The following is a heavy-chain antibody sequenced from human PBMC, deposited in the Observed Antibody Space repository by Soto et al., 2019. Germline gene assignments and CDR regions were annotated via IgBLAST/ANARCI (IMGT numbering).Heavy chain of an antibody. CDR3: AMAGGIATAGAFNY. D-gene: IGHD6-13*01. CDR2: LSGSGGST. Sequence: EVQLLESGGGLVQPGGSLRLSCAASGFTFSSYAMSWVRQAPGKGLEWVSALSGSGGSTYYADSVKGRFTISRDSSKNTLDLQMNSLRAEDTAVYYCAMAGGIATAGAFNYWGQGTLVTVSS. V-gene: IGHV3-23*01. CDR1: GFTFSSYA. J-gene: IGHJ4*02.